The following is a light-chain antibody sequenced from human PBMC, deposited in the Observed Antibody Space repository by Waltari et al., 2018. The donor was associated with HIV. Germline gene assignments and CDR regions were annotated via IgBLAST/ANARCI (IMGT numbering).Light chain of an antibody. CDR1: QSVDTTF. V-gene: IGKV3D-7*01. CDR2: GAS. Sequence: EVVLTQSPATLSLSPGERATLPCRASQSVDTTFLSWYQQKPGQAPRLLIYGASTRVSGIPPRFSGSGSGTDFTLTISSLHPEDFAVYYCQQDYDLPGAFGQGTRVEIK. J-gene: IGKJ1*01. CDR3: QQDYDLPGA.